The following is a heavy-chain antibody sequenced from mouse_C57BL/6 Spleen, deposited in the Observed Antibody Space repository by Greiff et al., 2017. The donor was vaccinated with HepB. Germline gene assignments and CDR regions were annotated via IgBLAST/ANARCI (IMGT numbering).Heavy chain of an antibody. CDR1: GYSFTDYN. J-gene: IGHJ1*03. CDR2: INPNYGTT. CDR3: ASIYYYGSSSSRYFDV. D-gene: IGHD1-1*01. V-gene: IGHV1-39*01. Sequence: VQLVESGPELVKPGASVKISCKASGYSFTDYNMNWVKQSNGKSLEWIGVINPNYGTTSYNQKFKGKATLTVDQSSSTAYMQLNSLTSEDSAVYYCASIYYYGSSSSRYFDVWGTGTTVTVSS.